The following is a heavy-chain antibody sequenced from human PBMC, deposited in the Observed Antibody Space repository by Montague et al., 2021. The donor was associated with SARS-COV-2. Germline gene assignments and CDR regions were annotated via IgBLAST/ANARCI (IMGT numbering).Heavy chain of an antibody. V-gene: IGHV3-48*03. J-gene: IGHJ6*02. CDR3: ARDRGYGDFYYYGMDV. CDR2: ISSSSSTI. Sequence: SLRLSCAASGFTFSNYEMNWVRQAPGKGLEWVLYISSSSSTIYYADSVKGRFTISRDNAQSSPYLPMNSLGAEDTGVYYCARDRGYGDFYYYGMDVWGQGTTVTVSS. CDR1: GFTFSNYE. D-gene: IGHD3-10*01.